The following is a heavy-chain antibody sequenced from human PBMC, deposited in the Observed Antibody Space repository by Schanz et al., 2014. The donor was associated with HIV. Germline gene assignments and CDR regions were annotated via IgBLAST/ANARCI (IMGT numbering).Heavy chain of an antibody. J-gene: IGHJ6*02. D-gene: IGHD3-22*01. CDR3: AKDANYYDTKYRGKGNYYHYYGMDV. Sequence: QVQLVESGGGVVQPGGSLRLSCAASGFTFSIYGIHWVRQAPGKGLEWVAVISYDGSNKKYADSVKGRFTISRDNSKNTLYLQVKSLRAEDTAVYYCAKDANYYDTKYRGKGNYYHYYGMDVWGQGTTVTVSS. CDR1: GFTFSIYG. CDR2: ISYDGSNK. V-gene: IGHV3-30*18.